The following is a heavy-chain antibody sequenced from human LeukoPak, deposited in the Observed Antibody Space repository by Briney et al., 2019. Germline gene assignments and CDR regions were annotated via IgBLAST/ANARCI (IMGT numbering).Heavy chain of an antibody. CDR2: ISGSGGST. CDR3: AKSVIAVAGRGVFDY. Sequence: GGSLRLSCAASGFTFSSYGMHWVRQAPGKGLEWVSAISGSGGSTYYADSVKGRFTISRDNSKNTLYLQMNSLRAEDTAVYYCAKSVIAVAGRGVFDYWGQGTLVTVSS. CDR1: GFTFSSYG. D-gene: IGHD6-19*01. V-gene: IGHV3-23*01. J-gene: IGHJ4*02.